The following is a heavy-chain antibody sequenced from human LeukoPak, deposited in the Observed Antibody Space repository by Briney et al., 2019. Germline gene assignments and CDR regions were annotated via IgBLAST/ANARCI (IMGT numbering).Heavy chain of an antibody. CDR2: IYHSGST. D-gene: IGHD2-15*01. V-gene: IGHV4-38-2*02. Sequence: SETLSLTCAVSGYSISSGYYWGWIRQPPGKGLEWIGSIYHSGSTYYNPSLKSRVTISVDTSKNRFSLKLSSVTAADTAVYYCARDSVSKYCSGGRCDTYYFDYWGQGTPVTVSS. CDR3: ARDSVSKYCSGGRCDTYYFDY. J-gene: IGHJ4*02. CDR1: GYSISSGYY.